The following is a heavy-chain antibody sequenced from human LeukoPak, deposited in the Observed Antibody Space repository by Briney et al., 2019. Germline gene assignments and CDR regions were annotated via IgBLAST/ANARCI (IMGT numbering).Heavy chain of an antibody. V-gene: IGHV3-73*01. J-gene: IGHJ4*02. CDR1: GFTFSGSA. CDR2: IRSKANSYAT. CDR3: TRHGYSSGWYDY. D-gene: IGHD6-19*01. Sequence: GGSLRLSCAASGFTFSGSAMHWVRQASGKGLEWVGRIRSKANSYATAYAASVKGRFTISRDDSKNTAYLQMSSLKTEDTAVYYCTRHGYSSGWYDYWGQGTLVTVSS.